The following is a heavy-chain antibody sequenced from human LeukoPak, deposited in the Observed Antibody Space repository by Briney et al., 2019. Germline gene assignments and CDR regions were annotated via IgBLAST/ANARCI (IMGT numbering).Heavy chain of an antibody. CDR1: GFTFSNYA. Sequence: GGSLRLSCSASGFTFSNYAMHWVRQAPGKGLEYVSAISSNGANTYYAGSVKGRVTISRDNSKNTLFLQMNSLRAEDTAVYYCATQRSGWHYFDYWGQGTLVTVSS. CDR3: ATQRSGWHYFDY. CDR2: ISSNGANT. V-gene: IGHV3-64*04. J-gene: IGHJ4*02. D-gene: IGHD6-19*01.